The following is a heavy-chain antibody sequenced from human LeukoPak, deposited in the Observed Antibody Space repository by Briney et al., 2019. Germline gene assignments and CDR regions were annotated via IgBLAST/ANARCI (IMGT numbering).Heavy chain of an antibody. CDR1: GFTFTNYC. J-gene: IGHJ4*02. CDR2: IDIDGTGT. CDR3: GTVFDH. Sequence: GGSLRLSCAASGFTFTNYCMHWVRHAPGKGLVWVSRIDIDGTGTSYADSVKGRFTISRDNAKNTVSLQMNSLKAEDTAAYYCGTVFDHWGPGIPVTVSS. V-gene: IGHV3-74*01.